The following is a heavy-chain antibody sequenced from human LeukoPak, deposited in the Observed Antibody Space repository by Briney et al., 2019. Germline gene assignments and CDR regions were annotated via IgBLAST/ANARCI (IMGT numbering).Heavy chain of an antibody. CDR2: IYSGGTT. CDR3: ARRGDGGRSFDY. D-gene: IGHD4-23*01. CDR1: GFTVSSSY. V-gene: IGHV3-53*01. Sequence: GGSLRLSCAASGFTVSSSYVSWVRQAPGKGLECVSVIYSGGTTYYADSVKGRFTISRDNSKNTLYLQMNSLRAEDTAVYYCARRGDGGRSFDYWGRGTLVTVFS. J-gene: IGHJ4*02.